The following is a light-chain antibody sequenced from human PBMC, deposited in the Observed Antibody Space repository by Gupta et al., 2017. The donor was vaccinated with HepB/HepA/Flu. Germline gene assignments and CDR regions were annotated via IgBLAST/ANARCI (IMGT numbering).Light chain of an antibody. CDR1: QRINNF. Sequence: DIQMTQSPSSLSASVGDRVTITCRASQRINNFLNWYQQKPGKAPNLLIYAASTLQTGVPSRFSGSGSGTDFTLTISRLRPEDFAPYNCQHSVTIAWAFGQGTKVEIK. CDR3: QHSVTIAWA. CDR2: AAS. V-gene: IGKV1-39*01. J-gene: IGKJ1*01.